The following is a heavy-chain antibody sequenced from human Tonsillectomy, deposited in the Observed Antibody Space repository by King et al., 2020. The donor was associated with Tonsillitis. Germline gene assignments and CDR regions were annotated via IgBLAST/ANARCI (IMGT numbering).Heavy chain of an antibody. D-gene: IGHD5-12*01. Sequence: VQLVESGGGLVQPGGSLKLSCAASGFTFSGSAMHWVRQASGKGLEWVGRIRSKANSYATAYAASVKGRFTISRDDSKNTAYLQMNSLKTEDTAVYYCTRPGYSGYDFAWFDPWGQETLVTVSS. CDR3: TRPGYSGYDFAWFDP. CDR1: GFTFSGSA. CDR2: IRSKANSYAT. J-gene: IGHJ5*02. V-gene: IGHV3-73*01.